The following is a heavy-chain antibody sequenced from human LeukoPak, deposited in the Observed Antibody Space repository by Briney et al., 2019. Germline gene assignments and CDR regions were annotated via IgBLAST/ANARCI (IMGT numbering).Heavy chain of an antibody. Sequence: GGSLRLSCAASGFTFSNAGMNWVRQAPGKGRKWIGRTKSKTDDGTTDYGAPVKGRFTISRDDSKNTLYLQMNSLKTEDTAVYYCTTPGEGWDDHYRFGAFDIWGQGTMVSVSS. J-gene: IGHJ3*02. D-gene: IGHD1-1*01. CDR2: TKSKTDDGTT. CDR3: TTPGEGWDDHYRFGAFDI. CDR1: GFTFSNAG. V-gene: IGHV3-15*01.